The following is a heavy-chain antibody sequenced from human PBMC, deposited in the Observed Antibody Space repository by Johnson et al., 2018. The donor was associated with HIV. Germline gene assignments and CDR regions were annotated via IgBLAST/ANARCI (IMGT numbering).Heavy chain of an antibody. CDR3: AKSWHSGSLYDAFHI. J-gene: IGHJ3*02. Sequence: QVQLVESGGGVVQPGGSLRVSCAASGFKYAASGLAFSNYAVKWVSHTPGGDGGTSFADSVRGRYIISRDNSKNTLYLQMNSLGAEDTAVYYCAKSWHSGSLYDAFHIWGQGTMVTVSS. V-gene: IGHV3-NL1*01. D-gene: IGHD1-26*01. CDR2: TPGGDGGT. CDR1: GFKYA.